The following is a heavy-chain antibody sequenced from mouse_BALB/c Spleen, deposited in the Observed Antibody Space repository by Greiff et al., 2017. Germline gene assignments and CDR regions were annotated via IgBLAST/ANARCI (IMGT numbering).Heavy chain of an antibody. V-gene: IGHV14-3*02. D-gene: IGHD2-4*01. CDR1: GFNIKDTY. CDR2: IDPANGNT. Sequence: VHVKQSGAELVKPGASVKLSCTASGFNIKDTYMHWVKQRPEQGLEWIGRIDPANGNTKYDPKFQGKATITADTSSNTAYLQLSSLTSEDTAVYYCARNGDYEGVWGQGTLVTVSA. CDR3: ARNGDYEGV. J-gene: IGHJ3*01.